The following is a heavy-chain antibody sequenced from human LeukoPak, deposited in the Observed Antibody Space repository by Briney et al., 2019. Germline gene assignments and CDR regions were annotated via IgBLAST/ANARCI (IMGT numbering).Heavy chain of an antibody. V-gene: IGHV4-59*01. CDR2: IYYSGST. CDR3: ARAGSWYDAFDI. Sequence: PSETLSLTCTVSGGSISSYYWSWIRQPPGKGLEWIGYIYYSGSTNYNPSLKSRATISVDTSKNQFSLKLSSVTAADTAVYYCARAGSWYDAFDIWGQGTMVTVSS. CDR1: GGSISSYY. J-gene: IGHJ3*02. D-gene: IGHD2-15*01.